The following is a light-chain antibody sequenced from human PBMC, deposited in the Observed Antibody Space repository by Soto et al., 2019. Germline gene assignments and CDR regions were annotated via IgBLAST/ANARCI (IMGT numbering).Light chain of an antibody. J-gene: IGKJ5*01. CDR1: QDISKN. CDR3: QQYDNLLPIT. CDR2: DAS. Sequence: IPMTQSPSSLSASVGDRVTITCQASQDISKNLNWYQQKPGKAPKLLIYDASSLQTGVPTRFSGSGSATHFTVYISGLQPEDVATYYCQQYDNLLPITFGQGTRLEIK. V-gene: IGKV1-33*01.